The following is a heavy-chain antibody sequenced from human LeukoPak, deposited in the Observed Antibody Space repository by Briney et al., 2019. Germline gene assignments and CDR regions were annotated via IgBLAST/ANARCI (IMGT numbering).Heavy chain of an antibody. Sequence: ASVKVSCKTSGYTFTNYGISWVRQALGQGLEWMGWINPYNGNTNYAQKLQGRVTMTTDTSTSTAYMELRSLRSDDTAMYYCARDYNYYGMDVWGQGTTVTVSS. CDR3: ARDYNYYGMDV. V-gene: IGHV1-18*01. CDR1: GYTFTNYG. J-gene: IGHJ6*02. D-gene: IGHD3-10*01. CDR2: INPYNGNT.